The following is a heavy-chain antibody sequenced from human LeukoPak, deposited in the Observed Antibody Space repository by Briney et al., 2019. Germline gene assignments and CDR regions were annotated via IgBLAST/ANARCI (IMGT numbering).Heavy chain of an antibody. CDR1: GGSMSTYY. CDR3: ARHGYCSGGSCYWDY. CDR2: IYYSGST. V-gene: IGHV4-59*08. Sequence: SETLSLTCTVSGGSMSTYYWTWIRQPPGKGLEWIAYIYYSGSTRYNPSLKSRVAISVDTSNNQVSLKLSSVTAADTAVYYCARHGYCSGGSCYWDYWGQGTLVTVSS. J-gene: IGHJ4*02. D-gene: IGHD2-15*01.